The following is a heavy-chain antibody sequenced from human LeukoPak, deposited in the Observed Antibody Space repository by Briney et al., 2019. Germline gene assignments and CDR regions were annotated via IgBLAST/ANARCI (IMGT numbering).Heavy chain of an antibody. Sequence: PSETLSLTCAVSGGSISSSNWWSWVRRPPGKGLEWIGEIYHSGSTNYNPSLKSRVTISVDKSKNQFSLKLSSVTAADTAVYYCARPLLAAAGAFDYWGQGTLVTVSS. D-gene: IGHD6-13*01. CDR1: GGSISSSNW. J-gene: IGHJ4*02. V-gene: IGHV4-4*02. CDR2: IYHSGST. CDR3: ARPLLAAAGAFDY.